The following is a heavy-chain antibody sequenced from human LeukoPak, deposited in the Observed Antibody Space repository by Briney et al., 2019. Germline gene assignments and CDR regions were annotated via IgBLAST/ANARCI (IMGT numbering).Heavy chain of an antibody. V-gene: IGHV3-23*01. CDR3: AKEYSSGWYEGNFDY. Sequence: GGSLRLSCAASGFTFSSHAMSWVRQAPGKGLEWVSAISGSGGSTYYADSVKGRFTISRDNSKNTLYLQMNSLRAEDTAVYYCAKEYSSGWYEGNFDYWGQGNLVTVSS. CDR2: ISGSGGST. CDR1: GFTFSSHA. J-gene: IGHJ4*02. D-gene: IGHD6-19*01.